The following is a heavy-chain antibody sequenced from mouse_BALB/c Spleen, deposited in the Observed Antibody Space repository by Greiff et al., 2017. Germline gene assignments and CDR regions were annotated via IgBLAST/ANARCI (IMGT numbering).Heavy chain of an antibody. J-gene: IGHJ2*01. CDR2: INPSNGRT. CDR1: GYTFTSYW. V-gene: IGHV1S81*02. D-gene: IGHD1-2*01. CDR3: ARLLRPYYFDY. Sequence: VQLQQPGADLVKPGASVKLSCKASGYTFTSYWMHWVKQRPGQGLEWIGEINPSNGRTNYNEKFKSKATLTVDKSSSTAYMQLSSLTSEDSAVYYCARLLRPYYFDYWGQGTTLTVSS.